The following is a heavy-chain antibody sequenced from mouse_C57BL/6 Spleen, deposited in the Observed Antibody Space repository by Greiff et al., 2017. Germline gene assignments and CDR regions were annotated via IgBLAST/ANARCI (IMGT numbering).Heavy chain of an antibody. CDR1: GYTFTEYT. D-gene: IGHD1-1*01. Sequence: QVHVKQSGAELVKPGASVKLSCKASGYTFTEYTIHWVKQRSGQGLEWIGWFYPGSGSIKYNEKFKDKATLTADKSSSTVYMELSRLTSEDSAVYFCARHEAEGDYYGSRGYAMDYWGQGTSVTVSS. CDR2: FYPGSGSI. J-gene: IGHJ4*01. V-gene: IGHV1-62-2*01. CDR3: ARHEAEGDYYGSRGYAMDY.